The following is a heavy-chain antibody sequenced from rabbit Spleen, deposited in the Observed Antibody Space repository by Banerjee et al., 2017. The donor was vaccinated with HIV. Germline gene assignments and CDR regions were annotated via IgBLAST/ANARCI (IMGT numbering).Heavy chain of an antibody. CDR1: GFSFSGNYY. Sequence: QSLEESGGDLVKPGASLTLTCTASGFSFSGNYYICWVRQAPGKGLEWIGCMHTGSDNTDDASWAKGRFTISKTSSTTVTLQMTSLTAADTATYFCARWGISYNSYGTDNLWGPGTLVTVS. D-gene: IGHD6-1*01. V-gene: IGHV1S40*01. CDR2: MHTGSDNT. CDR3: ARWGISYNSYGTDNL. J-gene: IGHJ4*01.